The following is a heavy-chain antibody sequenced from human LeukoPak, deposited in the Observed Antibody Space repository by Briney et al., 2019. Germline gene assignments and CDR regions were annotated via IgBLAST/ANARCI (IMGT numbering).Heavy chain of an antibody. CDR2: IYHSGST. Sequence: SGTLSLTCAVSGGSISSSNWWSWVRQPPGKGLEWIGEIYHSGSTNYNPSLKSRVTISVDKSKNQFSLKLSSVTAADTAVYYCARESITMVRGAPNWGQGTLVTVSS. D-gene: IGHD3-10*01. CDR3: ARESITMVRGAPN. V-gene: IGHV4-4*02. CDR1: GGSISSSNW. J-gene: IGHJ4*02.